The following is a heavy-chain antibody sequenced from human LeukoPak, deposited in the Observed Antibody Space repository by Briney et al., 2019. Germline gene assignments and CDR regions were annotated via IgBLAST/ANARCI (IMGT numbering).Heavy chain of an antibody. CDR2: ISYDGSHQ. D-gene: IGHD1-26*01. Sequence: GRSLRLSCAASGFSFSDFGMHWVRQAPGKGLEWVAAISYDGSHQFYGGSVKGRFTISRDNSKNTLNLQMSSLRAEDTAVYYCAKWAGDYPCSYMEVWGTGTTVTVSS. CDR1: GFSFSDFG. J-gene: IGHJ6*04. V-gene: IGHV3-33*05. CDR3: AKWAGDYPCSYMEV.